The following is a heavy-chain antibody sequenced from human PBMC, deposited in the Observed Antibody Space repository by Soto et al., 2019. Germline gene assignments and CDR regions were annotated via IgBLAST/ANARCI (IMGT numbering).Heavy chain of an antibody. J-gene: IGHJ6*02. CDR2: ISGSGSSI. D-gene: IGHD1-26*01. CDR3: ATDSGSYSGYCSYAMDV. Sequence: VGSLRLSCTASGRTFSGYEMNWVRHSPGKGLEWVSSISGSGSSISYADSVRGRFIITRDNAENSLYLQMNSLRAEDTAVYYCATDSGSYSGYCSYAMDVWGQGTTVTVSS. V-gene: IGHV3-48*03. CDR1: GRTFSGYE.